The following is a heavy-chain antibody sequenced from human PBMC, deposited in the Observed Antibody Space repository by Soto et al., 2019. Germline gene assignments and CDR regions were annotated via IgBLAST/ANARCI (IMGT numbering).Heavy chain of an antibody. Sequence: EVQLLESGGGLVQPGGSLRLSCAASGFTFSSYAMSWVRQAPGNGLEWVSAISGRGGSTYYADSVKGRFTISRDNSQTTVYLQMNSLRAEDTAVYYCTKPHSRTIVRGVARQFDYWGQGTLDTVSS. CDR1: GFTFSSYA. D-gene: IGHD3-10*01. CDR3: TKPHSRTIVRGVARQFDY. CDR2: ISGRGGST. J-gene: IGHJ4*02. V-gene: IGHV3-23*01.